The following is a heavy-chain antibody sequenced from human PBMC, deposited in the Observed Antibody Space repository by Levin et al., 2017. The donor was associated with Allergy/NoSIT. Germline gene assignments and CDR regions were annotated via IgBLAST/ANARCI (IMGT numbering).Heavy chain of an antibody. CDR1: GFTLSSYS. CDR3: GRDQAHGAYYDYYMDV. V-gene: IGHV3-21*01. Sequence: PGGSLRLSCSASGFTLSSYSLNWVRQAPGKGLEWVASISGSSNYIYYADSVRGRFTISRDDAKNSLYLQMNSLRAEATAVYFCGRDQAHGAYYDYYMDVWGKGTTVTISS. CDR2: ISGSSNYI. D-gene: IGHD3-10*01. J-gene: IGHJ6*03.